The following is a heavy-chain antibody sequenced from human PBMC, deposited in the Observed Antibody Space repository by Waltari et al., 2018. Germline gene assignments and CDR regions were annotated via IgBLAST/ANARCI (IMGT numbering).Heavy chain of an antibody. CDR3: AREEGTYYYGSGSYSWFDP. CDR1: GYSIRSGYY. J-gene: IGHJ5*02. CDR2: IYHSGST. Sequence: QVQLQESGPGLVKPSETLSLPCAVSGYSIRSGYYWVWIRQTPGQGLEWIGSIYHSGSTYYNPSLKSRVTISVDTSKNQFSLKLSSVTAADTAVYYCAREEGTYYYGSGSYSWFDPWGQGTLVTVSS. D-gene: IGHD3-10*01. V-gene: IGHV4-38-2*02.